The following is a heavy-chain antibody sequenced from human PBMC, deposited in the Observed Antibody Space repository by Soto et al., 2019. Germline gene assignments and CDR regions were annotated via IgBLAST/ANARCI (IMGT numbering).Heavy chain of an antibody. D-gene: IGHD2-8*01. J-gene: IGHJ4*02. CDR3: ARALRTNGSPLIF. CDR2: INHSGST. Sequence: SEPLSLTSVIYARSFIVYYWNWIRQPPGKGLEWIGEINHSGSTNYNPSLKSRVTLSVDTSKNQFSLKLSSVTAADTAVYYCARALRTNGSPLIFWGQGILVTV. CDR1: ARSFIVYY. V-gene: IGHV4-34*01.